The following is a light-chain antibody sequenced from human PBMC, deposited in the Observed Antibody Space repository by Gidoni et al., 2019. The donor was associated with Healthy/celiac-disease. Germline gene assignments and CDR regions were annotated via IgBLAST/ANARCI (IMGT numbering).Light chain of an antibody. Sequence: DLPMTQSPSSLSASVGDRVTITCQASQDISNDLHWYQQKPGKAPKLLIYEASNLETGAPSRFSGSGSGTDFTFTISSLQPEDIATEYCQQYDNRPLTFGGGTKVEIK. V-gene: IGKV1-33*01. J-gene: IGKJ4*01. CDR3: QQYDNRPLT. CDR2: EAS. CDR1: QDISND.